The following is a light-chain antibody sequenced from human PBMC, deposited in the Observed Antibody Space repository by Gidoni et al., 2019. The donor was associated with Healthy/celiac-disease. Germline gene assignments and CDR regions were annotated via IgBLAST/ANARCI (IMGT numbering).Light chain of an antibody. CDR2: RDS. Sequence: SYELTQPLSVSVALGQTARITCGGNNIGSKNVHWYQQKPGQAPVLVIYRDSIRPSGMPERFSGSNSGNTATLTISRAQAGDEADYYCQVWDSSTDVFGTGTKVTVL. CDR3: QVWDSSTDV. J-gene: IGLJ1*01. CDR1: NIGSKN. V-gene: IGLV3-9*01.